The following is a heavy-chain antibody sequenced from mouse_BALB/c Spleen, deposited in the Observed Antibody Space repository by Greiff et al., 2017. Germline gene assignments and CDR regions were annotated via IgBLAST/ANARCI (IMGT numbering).Heavy chain of an antibody. J-gene: IGHJ1*01. Sequence: EVQLVESGGGLVQPGGSLKLSCAASGFDFSRYWMSWVRQAPGKGLEWIGEINPDSSTINYTPSLKDKFIISRDNAKNTLYLQMSKVRSEDTALYYCARPLNWDWYFDVWGAGTTVTVSS. CDR1: GFDFSRYW. D-gene: IGHD4-1*01. CDR2: INPDSSTI. V-gene: IGHV4-1*02. CDR3: ARPLNWDWYFDV.